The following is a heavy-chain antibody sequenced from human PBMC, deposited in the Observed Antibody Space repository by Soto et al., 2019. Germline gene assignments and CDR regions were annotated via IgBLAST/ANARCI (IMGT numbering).Heavy chain of an antibody. J-gene: IGHJ6*02. CDR2: MHPYNGNT. CDR1: GYTFISFH. Sequence: QVQLVQSGAEEKKPGASVKVSCKVSGYTFISFHINWARQATGQGLEWMGWMHPYNGNTGYAQKFQGRVTMTSDISTSTAYLELNSLRSEDTAVYYWARWYLGGMDVWGQGTTVTVSS. D-gene: IGHD3-16*01. V-gene: IGHV1-8*01. CDR3: ARWYLGGMDV.